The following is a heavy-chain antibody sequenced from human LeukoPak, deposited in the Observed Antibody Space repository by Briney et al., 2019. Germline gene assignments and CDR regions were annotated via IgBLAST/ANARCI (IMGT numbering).Heavy chain of an antibody. Sequence: PSETLSLTCTVSGGSISSTSYFWGWIRQPPGKGLEWIGSIYYSGNTYYNPSLKSRVTISVDTSKNQFSLELGFVTAADTAVYYCARAGGLLADGRTFDLWGQGNLVTVSS. CDR1: GGSISSTSYF. CDR3: ARAGGLLADGRTFDL. CDR2: IYYSGNT. D-gene: IGHD6-13*01. J-gene: IGHJ4*02. V-gene: IGHV4-39*07.